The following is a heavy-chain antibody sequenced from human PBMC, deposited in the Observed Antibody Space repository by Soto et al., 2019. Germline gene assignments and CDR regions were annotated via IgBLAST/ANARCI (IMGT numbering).Heavy chain of an antibody. D-gene: IGHD2-15*01. CDR2: IYYSGST. V-gene: IGHV4-30-4*02. CDR1: GDSIRSGNHY. J-gene: IGHJ6*02. Sequence: PSETLSLTCTVSGDSIRSGNHYWSWIRQPPGKGLEWIGYIYYSGSTYYSPSLKSRVTISVDTSKNQVVLTMTNMDSVDTATYYCARILGHHAYGMDVWGQGTTVTVSS. CDR3: ARILGHHAYGMDV.